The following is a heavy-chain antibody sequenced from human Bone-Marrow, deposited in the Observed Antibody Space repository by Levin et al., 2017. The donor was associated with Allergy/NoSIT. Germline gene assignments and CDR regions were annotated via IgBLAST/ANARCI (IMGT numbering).Heavy chain of an antibody. D-gene: IGHD3/OR15-3a*01. CDR3: AKVRRGLDAFDI. Sequence: PGGFLRLSCAASGFTFSSSAMTWVRQAPGKGLEWVSSISAGDASTYYTDSVKGRLTVSRDNSKNTLYLQMNSLRVEDTALYYCAKVRRGLDAFDIWGQGTMVTVSS. CDR2: ISAGDAST. CDR1: GFTFSSSA. V-gene: IGHV3-23*01. J-gene: IGHJ3*02.